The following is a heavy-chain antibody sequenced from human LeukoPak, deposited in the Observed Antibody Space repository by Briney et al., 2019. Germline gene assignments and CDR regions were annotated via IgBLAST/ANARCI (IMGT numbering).Heavy chain of an antibody. V-gene: IGHV1-2*02. CDR3: ARDWGITTIVGY. CDR2: INPNSGGT. CDR1: GYTFTGYY. Sequence: ASVKVSCKASGYTFTGYYMHWVRQAPGQGLEWMGWINPNSGGTNYAQKFQGRVTMTRDTSISTAYMELSRLRSDDTAVYYCARDWGITTIVGYWGQGTLVTVSS. D-gene: IGHD3-22*01. J-gene: IGHJ4*02.